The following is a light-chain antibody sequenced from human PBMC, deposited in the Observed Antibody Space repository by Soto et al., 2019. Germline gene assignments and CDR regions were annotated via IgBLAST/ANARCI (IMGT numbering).Light chain of an antibody. CDR2: DAS. CDR1: QSISSY. J-gene: IGKJ1*01. V-gene: IGKV1-39*01. CDR3: QHMRT. Sequence: DIQMTQSPSSLSASVGDRVTITCRASQSISSYLNWYQQKPGKAPKLLIYDASTLESGVPSRFSGRGFGTEFSFTISSLQPDDFGTYYCQHMRTFGQGTKVDIK.